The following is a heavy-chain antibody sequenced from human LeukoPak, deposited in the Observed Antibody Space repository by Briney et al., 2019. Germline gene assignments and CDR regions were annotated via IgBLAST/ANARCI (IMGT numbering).Heavy chain of an antibody. D-gene: IGHD6-19*01. CDR3: ARGRHIAVADYYFDY. J-gene: IGHJ4*02. CDR2: FDPEDGET. Sequence: GASVKVSCKVSGYTLTELSMHWVRQAPGKGLEWMGGFDPEDGETIYAQKFQGRVTMTEDTSTDKAYMELSSLRSADTAVYYCARGRHIAVADYYFDYWGQGTLVTVSS. V-gene: IGHV1-24*01. CDR1: GYTLTELS.